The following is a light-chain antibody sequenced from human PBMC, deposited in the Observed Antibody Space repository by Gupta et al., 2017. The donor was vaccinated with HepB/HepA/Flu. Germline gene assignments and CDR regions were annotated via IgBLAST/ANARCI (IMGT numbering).Light chain of an antibody. Sequence: DLQLAQLRSYLSAAVGDRVTITCRASQSISSYLNWYQQKPGKAPKLLIYAASSLQSGVPSRFSGSGSGTDFTLTISSLQPEDFATYYCQQSYSTPFTFGPGTKVDIK. CDR2: AAS. CDR3: QQSYSTPFT. V-gene: IGKV1-39*01. CDR1: QSISSY. J-gene: IGKJ3*01.